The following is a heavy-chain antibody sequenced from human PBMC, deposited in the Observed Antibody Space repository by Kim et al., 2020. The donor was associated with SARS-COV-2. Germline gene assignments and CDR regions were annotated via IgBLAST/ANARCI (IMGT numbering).Heavy chain of an antibody. V-gene: IGHV3-30*01. D-gene: IGHD1-26*01. J-gene: IGHJ5*02. Sequence: YYEDAVKGRLTISRENSQNTLYLQMNSLRAEDTAVYYCARDLRGRSLDPWGQGTLVTVSS. CDR3: ARDLRGRSLDP.